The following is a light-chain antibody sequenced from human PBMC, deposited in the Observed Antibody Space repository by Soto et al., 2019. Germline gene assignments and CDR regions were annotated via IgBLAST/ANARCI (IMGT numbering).Light chain of an antibody. CDR2: LNSDGSH. CDR1: SGHSSYA. CDR3: QTWGTGKEVV. J-gene: IGLJ2*01. Sequence: QPVLTQSPSASASLGASVKLTCTLSSGHSSYAIAWHQQQPEKGPRYLMKLNSDGSHSKGDGIPDRFSGSSSGAERYLTISSLQSEDEADYYCQTWGTGKEVVFGGGTKLTVL. V-gene: IGLV4-69*01.